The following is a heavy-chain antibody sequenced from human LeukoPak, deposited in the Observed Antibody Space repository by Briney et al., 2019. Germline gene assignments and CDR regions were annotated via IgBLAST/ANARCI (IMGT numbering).Heavy chain of an antibody. CDR1: GFTFSTYG. V-gene: IGHV3-30*02. J-gene: IGHJ4*02. CDR3: AKDGPTWDY. CDR2: IRYDGSDK. Sequence: GGFLRLSCAASGFTFSTYGMHWVRQAPGKGLEWVAFIRYDGSDKFYADSVKGRFTVSRDNSKNTLYLQMNSLRPEDTAVYYCAKDGPTWDYWGQGTLVTVSS.